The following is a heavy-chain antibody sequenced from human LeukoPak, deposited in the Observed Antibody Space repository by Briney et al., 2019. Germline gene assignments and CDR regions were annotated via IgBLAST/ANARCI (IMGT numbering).Heavy chain of an antibody. CDR3: ARLGRDWGSLWFGESSPSRFDY. CDR2: INHSGST. V-gene: IGHV4-34*01. CDR1: GGSFSGYY. Sequence: SETLSLTCAVYGGSFSGYYWSWIRQPPGKGLEWIGEINHSGSTNHNPSLKSRVTISVDTSKNQFSLKLSSVTAADTAVYYCARLGRDWGSLWFGESSPSRFDYWGQGTLVTVSS. J-gene: IGHJ4*02. D-gene: IGHD3-10*01.